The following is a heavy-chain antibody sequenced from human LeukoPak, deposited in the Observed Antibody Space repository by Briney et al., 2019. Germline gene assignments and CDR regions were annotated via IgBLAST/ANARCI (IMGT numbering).Heavy chain of an antibody. CDR2: INNRGSST. J-gene: IGHJ4*02. CDR1: GFTFGSYT. V-gene: IGHV3-23*01. CDR3: AKERQTGDYFTSDC. Sequence: PGGSLRLSCAASGFTFGSYTMSWVRQAPGEGLEWLSAINNRGSSTYYAGSVKDRFTISRDNSENTLYLQMNSLTVDDTAVYFCAKERQTGDYFTSDCWSQGTLVTVSS. D-gene: IGHD4-17*01.